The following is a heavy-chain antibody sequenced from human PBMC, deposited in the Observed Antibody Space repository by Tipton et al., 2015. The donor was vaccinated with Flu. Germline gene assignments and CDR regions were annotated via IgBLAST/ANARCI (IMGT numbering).Heavy chain of an antibody. J-gene: IGHJ1*01. CDR3: ARDTSLQR. V-gene: IGHV4-59*01. CDR1: GASISSSY. Sequence: PGLVKPSETLSLTCTVSGASISSSYWSWIRQAPGKGLEWIGHIYYSGITNYNPSLKSRITISVDTSKNQFSLRLSSVTAADTAVYYCARDTSLQRWGQGTLVTVS. CDR2: IYYSGIT.